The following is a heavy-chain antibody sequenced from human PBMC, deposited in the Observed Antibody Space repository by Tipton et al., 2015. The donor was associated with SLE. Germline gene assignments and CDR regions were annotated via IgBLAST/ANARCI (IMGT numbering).Heavy chain of an antibody. CDR1: GFAFSSSW. J-gene: IGHJ4*02. CDR2: VNQGGSEK. D-gene: IGHD2-15*01. Sequence: SLRLSCAASGFAFSSSWMSWVRQAPGKGLEWVAHVNQGGSEKYYVDSVKGRFTISRDNAKNSLYLQMNSLRAEDTAVYYCARAQYCSGGNCYDFFDSWGQGTLVTVSS. V-gene: IGHV3-7*01. CDR3: ARAQYCSGGNCYDFFDS.